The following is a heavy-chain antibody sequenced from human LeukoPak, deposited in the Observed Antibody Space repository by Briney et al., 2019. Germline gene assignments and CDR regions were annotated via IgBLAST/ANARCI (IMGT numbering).Heavy chain of an antibody. CDR3: ARDSRDGPSYYDFWSGYDVRALFDP. J-gene: IGHJ5*02. CDR1: GYTFTGYY. V-gene: IGHV1-2*02. Sequence: ASVKVSCKASGYTFTGYYMHWVRQAPGQGLEWMGWINPNSGGTNYAQKFQGRVTMTRDTSISTAYMELSRLRSDDTAVYYCARDSRDGPSYYDFWSGYDVRALFDPWGRGTLVTVSS. CDR2: INPNSGGT. D-gene: IGHD3-3*01.